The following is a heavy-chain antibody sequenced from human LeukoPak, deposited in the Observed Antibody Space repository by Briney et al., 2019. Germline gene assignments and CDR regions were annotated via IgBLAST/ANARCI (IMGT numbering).Heavy chain of an antibody. V-gene: IGHV3-30*02. CDR2: TRYDGNND. D-gene: IGHD2-2*01. Sequence: PGGSLRLSCAASGFTFTNYWMHWVRQAPGKGLEWVAFTRYDGNNDHYADSVKGRFTISRDNSKNTLSLQLSGLRAEDTAMYFCAKDLYCSITTCYVQGCLDFWGQGTLVTVSS. CDR1: GFTFTNYW. J-gene: IGHJ4*02. CDR3: AKDLYCSITTCYVQGCLDF.